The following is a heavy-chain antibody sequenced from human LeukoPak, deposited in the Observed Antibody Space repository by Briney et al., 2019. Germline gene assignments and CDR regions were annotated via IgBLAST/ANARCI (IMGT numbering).Heavy chain of an antibody. D-gene: IGHD3-10*01. CDR1: GYTFTSYD. CDR2: MNPNSGNT. CDR3: ARDGAQPYYYGSGSQNWFDP. Sequence: ASVKVSCKASGYTFTSYDINWVRQATGQGLEWMGWMNPNSGNTGYAQKFQGRVTMTRNTSISTAYMELSSLRSEDTAVYYCARDGAQPYYYGSGSQNWFDPWGQGTLVTVSS. V-gene: IGHV1-8*01. J-gene: IGHJ5*02.